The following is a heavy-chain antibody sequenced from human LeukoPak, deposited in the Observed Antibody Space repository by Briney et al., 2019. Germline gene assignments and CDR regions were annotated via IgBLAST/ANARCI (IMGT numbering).Heavy chain of an antibody. CDR1: GFTFSDHY. CDR3: ARGDCTNGVCYDTPGDYYYMDV. CDR2: ISNSGSTI. D-gene: IGHD2-8*01. Sequence: GGSLRLSCAASGFTFSDHYMNWIRQAPGKGLEWVSYISNSGSTIYYADSVKGRFTISRDNAKNSLYLQMNSLRAEDTAVYYCARGDCTNGVCYDTPGDYYYMDVWGKGTTVTVSS. V-gene: IGHV3-11*01. J-gene: IGHJ6*03.